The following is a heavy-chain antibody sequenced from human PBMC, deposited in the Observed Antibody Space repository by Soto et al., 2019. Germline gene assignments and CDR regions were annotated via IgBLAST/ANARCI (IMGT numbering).Heavy chain of an antibody. D-gene: IGHD2-21*01. CDR1: GGTFSNFV. CDR2: NIPIFGEE. J-gene: IGHJ4*02. CDR3: ARAPILVGETTYENYFDY. Sequence: GASVKVSCKASGGTFSNFVISWVRHAPGQELEWMGGNIPIFGEENYAEKFEDRGTIIADESTGKTYMELTSLRSEDTAVYYYARAPILVGETTYENYFDYWGQGTLVTVSS. V-gene: IGHV1-69*13.